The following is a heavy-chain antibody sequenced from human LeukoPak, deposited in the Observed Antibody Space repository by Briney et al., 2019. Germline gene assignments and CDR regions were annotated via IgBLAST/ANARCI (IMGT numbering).Heavy chain of an antibody. CDR2: IYPGDSDT. D-gene: IGHD2-2*01. V-gene: IGHV5-51*01. J-gene: IGHJ4*02. CDR1: GSIFTSYW. Sequence: GASLEISCECSGSIFTSYWSGGVRPLRGKGREGVEIIYPGDSDTRYIPPFQAQVTISADKSISTAYLQWSSRKASDTAMYYCARLIIQVPAANYYFDYWGQGTLVTVSA. CDR3: ARLIIQVPAANYYFDY.